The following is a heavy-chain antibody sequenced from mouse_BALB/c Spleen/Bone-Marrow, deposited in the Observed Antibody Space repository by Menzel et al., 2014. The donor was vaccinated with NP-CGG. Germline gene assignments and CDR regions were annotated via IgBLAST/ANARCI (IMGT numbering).Heavy chain of an antibody. CDR2: IDPYSGGT. CDR3: SRGVLAYFDY. Sequence: EVKLVESGPELVKPGASVKVSCKASGYAFTNYNMNWVKQSHGKSLEWIGYIDPYSGGTNYNQKFRGKATLTVDKSSSTAYMHLNSLTSEDSAVYYCSRGVLAYFDYWGQGTTLPVSS. J-gene: IGHJ2*01. CDR1: GYAFTNYN. D-gene: IGHD2-14*01. V-gene: IGHV1S135*01.